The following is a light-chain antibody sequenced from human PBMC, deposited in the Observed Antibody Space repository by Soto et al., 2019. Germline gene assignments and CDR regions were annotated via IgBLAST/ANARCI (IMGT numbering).Light chain of an antibody. CDR2: MAS. J-gene: IGKJ4*01. CDR1: QSLLHSDGLHY. Sequence: QSPLSLXVXXXXXASXSXXSSQSLLHSDGLHYLDWYLQKPGQSPQLLIFMASNRASGVPDRFSGSGSGTDFTLKINRVEAEDVGVYYCMQALQMPLAFGGGTKVEIK. CDR3: MQALQMPLA. V-gene: IGKV2-28*01.